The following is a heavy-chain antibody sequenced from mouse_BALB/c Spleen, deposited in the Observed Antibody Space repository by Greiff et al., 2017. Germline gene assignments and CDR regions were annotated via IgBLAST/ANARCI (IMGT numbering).Heavy chain of an antibody. CDR1: GYSFTSYW. CDR2: IYPGNSDT. CDR3: TRGYSYAMDY. D-gene: IGHD3-1*01. V-gene: IGHV1-5*01. Sequence: VQLQQSGTVLARPGASVKMSCKASGYSFTSYWMHWVKQRPGQGLEWIGAIYPGNSDTSYNQKFKGMAKLTAVTSASTAYMELSSLTNEDSAVYYCTRGYSYAMDYWGQGTSVTVSS. J-gene: IGHJ4*01.